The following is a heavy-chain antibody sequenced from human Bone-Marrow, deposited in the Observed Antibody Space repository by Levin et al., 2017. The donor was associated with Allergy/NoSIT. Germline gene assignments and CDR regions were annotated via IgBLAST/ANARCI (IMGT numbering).Heavy chain of an antibody. V-gene: IGHV3-23*01. D-gene: IGHD1-1*01. CDR3: AKDRPELEVRSDYFDY. J-gene: IGHJ4*02. CDR2: ISGSGGAK. Sequence: GESLKISCAASGFTFSTYAMSWVRQAPGKGLEWVSDISGSGGAKYYADSVKGRFNISRDNSKNTLYLHMKSLRVEDTAVYYCAKDRPELEVRSDYFDYWGQGALVTVSS. CDR1: GFTFSTYA.